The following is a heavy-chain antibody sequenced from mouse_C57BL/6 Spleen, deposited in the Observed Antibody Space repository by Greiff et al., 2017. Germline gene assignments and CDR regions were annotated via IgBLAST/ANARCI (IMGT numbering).Heavy chain of an antibody. CDR3: ARFLITTVVADYFDY. J-gene: IGHJ2*01. CDR1: GYTFTSYT. Sequence: VQLQQSGAELARPGASVKMSCKASGYTFTSYTMHWVKQRPGQGLEWIGYINPSSGYTKYNQKFKDKATLTADKSSSTAYMQLSSLTSEDSAVYYCARFLITTVVADYFDYWGQGTTLTVSS. D-gene: IGHD1-1*01. V-gene: IGHV1-4*01. CDR2: INPSSGYT.